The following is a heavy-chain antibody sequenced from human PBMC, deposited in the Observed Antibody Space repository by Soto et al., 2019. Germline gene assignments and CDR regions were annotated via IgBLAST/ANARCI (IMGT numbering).Heavy chain of an antibody. J-gene: IGHJ4*02. CDR3: ARAAGYYDSSGYLDY. CDR1: GGSISSYY. CDR2: IYYSGST. D-gene: IGHD3-22*01. V-gene: IGHV4-59*01. Sequence: SETLSLTCTVSGGSISSYYWSWIRQPPGKGLEWIGYIYYSGSTNYNPSLKSRVTISVDTSKNQFSLKLSSVTAADTAVYYCARAAGYYDSSGYLDYWGQGTLVTVSS.